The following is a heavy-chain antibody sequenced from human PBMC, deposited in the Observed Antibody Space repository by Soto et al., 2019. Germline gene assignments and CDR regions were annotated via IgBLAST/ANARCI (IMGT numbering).Heavy chain of an antibody. Sequence: QVPLVQSGAEVKKPGSSVKVSCKASGGTFSSYAISWVRQAPGQGLEWMGGIIPIFGTANYAQKFQGRVTITADESTSTAYMELSSLRSEDTAVYYCARVLSRYCSSTSCYFGYWGQGTLVTVSS. CDR1: GGTFSSYA. CDR3: ARVLSRYCSSTSCYFGY. J-gene: IGHJ4*02. D-gene: IGHD2-2*01. V-gene: IGHV1-69*01. CDR2: IIPIFGTA.